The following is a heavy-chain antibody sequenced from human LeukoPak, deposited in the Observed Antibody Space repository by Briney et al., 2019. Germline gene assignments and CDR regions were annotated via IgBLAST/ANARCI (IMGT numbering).Heavy chain of an antibody. V-gene: IGHV4-61*02. CDR3: ARGTTPPGYYYYYVDV. J-gene: IGHJ6*03. CDR1: GGSISSGSYY. D-gene: IGHD1-14*01. Sequence: SETLSLTCTVSGGSISSGSYYWSWIRQPAGKGLEWIGRIYTSGSTNYNPSLKSRVTISVDTSKNQFSLKLSSVTAADTAVYYCARGTTPPGYYYYYVDVWGKGTTVTVSS. CDR2: IYTSGST.